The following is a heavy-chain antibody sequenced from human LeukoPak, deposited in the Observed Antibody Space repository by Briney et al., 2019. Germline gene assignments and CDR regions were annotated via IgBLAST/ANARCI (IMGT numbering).Heavy chain of an antibody. Sequence: GGSLRLSCAASGFTFSSYSMNWVRQAPGKGLEWVSSISSSRSYVYYADSVKGRFTISRGNAKNSLYLQMNSLRAEDTAVYYCARPRSDNWNSRGMDVWGQGTTVTVSS. CDR1: GFTFSSYS. D-gene: IGHD1-7*01. CDR2: ISSSRSYV. J-gene: IGHJ6*02. CDR3: ARPRSDNWNSRGMDV. V-gene: IGHV3-21*01.